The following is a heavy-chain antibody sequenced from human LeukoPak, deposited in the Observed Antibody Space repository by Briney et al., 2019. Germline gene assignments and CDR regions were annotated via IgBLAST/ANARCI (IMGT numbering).Heavy chain of an antibody. D-gene: IGHD6-19*01. CDR2: IYYSGST. CDR1: GGSISSYY. Sequence: SETLSLTCTVSGGSISSYYWSWIRQPPGKGLEWIGYIYYSGSTNYNPSLKSRVTISVDTSKNQFSLKLSSVTAADTAVYYCARVDSSGWYLYFDYWGQGTLVTVSS. J-gene: IGHJ4*02. CDR3: ARVDSSGWYLYFDY. V-gene: IGHV4-59*01.